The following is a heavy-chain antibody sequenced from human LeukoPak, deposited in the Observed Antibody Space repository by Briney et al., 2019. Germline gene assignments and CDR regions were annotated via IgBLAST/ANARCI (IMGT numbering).Heavy chain of an antibody. D-gene: IGHD2-15*01. J-gene: IGHJ6*03. Sequence: GGSLRLSCAASGFTFSSYWMSLVRQAPGEGLGWVAYIKQDVDEQYYVDSGKGRFSISRDNAKNSLYLQMNSLRAEDTAVYYCAREGRKSRGVDIVRKKETGYYYYMDVWGKGTTVTVSS. CDR1: GFTFSSYW. CDR2: IKQDVDEQ. V-gene: IGHV3-7*01. CDR3: AREGRKSRGVDIVRKKETGYYYYMDV.